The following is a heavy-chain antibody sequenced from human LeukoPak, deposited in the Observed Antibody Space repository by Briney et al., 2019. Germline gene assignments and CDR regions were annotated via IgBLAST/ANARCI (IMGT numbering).Heavy chain of an antibody. Sequence: SVKVSCKASGGTFSSYAISWVRQAPGQGLEWMGGIIPIFGTANYAQKFQGRVTITADESTSTAYMELSSLRSEDTAAYYCARGPFKTYDFWSGYYRDPAGAFDIWGQGTMVTVSS. J-gene: IGHJ3*02. CDR3: ARGPFKTYDFWSGYYRDPAGAFDI. D-gene: IGHD3-3*01. CDR2: IIPIFGTA. CDR1: GGTFSSYA. V-gene: IGHV1-69*13.